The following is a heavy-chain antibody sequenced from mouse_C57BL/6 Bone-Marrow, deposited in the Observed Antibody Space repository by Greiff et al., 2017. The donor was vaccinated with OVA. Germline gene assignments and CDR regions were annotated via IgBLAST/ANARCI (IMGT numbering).Heavy chain of an antibody. CDR3: TSEYFDF. CDR1: GYNFTGDY. CDR2: IDPENGDT. Sequence: VQLQQPGAELVRPGASVKLSCTASGYNFTGDYMHWVKQRPEQGLEWIGRIDPENGDTEYDPKFKGKATITADTSSNTAYLQLSSLTSEVTAVYFCTSEYFDFWGQGTTLTVSS. J-gene: IGHJ2*01. V-gene: IGHV14-4*01.